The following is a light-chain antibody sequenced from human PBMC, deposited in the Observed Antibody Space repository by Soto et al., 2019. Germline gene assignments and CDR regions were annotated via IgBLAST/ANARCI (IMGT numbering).Light chain of an antibody. J-gene: IGKJ2*01. Sequence: DIQMTQSPSTLSASIGDRITITCRASQSISTYLAWYQQKPGKAPKLLIYDASSLESEVPSRISGSGSGTEFTLTISSLQPDDFATYYCQQYNTNFGQGTKLEIK. CDR2: DAS. V-gene: IGKV1-5*01. CDR3: QQYNTN. CDR1: QSISTY.